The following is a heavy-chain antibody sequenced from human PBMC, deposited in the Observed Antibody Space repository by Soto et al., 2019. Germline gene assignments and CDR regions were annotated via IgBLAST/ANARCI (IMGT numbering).Heavy chain of an antibody. CDR1: GFTVSSSY. Sequence: EVQLVESGGGLVQPGGSLRLSCAASGFTVSSSYMSYVRQAPGKGLEWVSVIYSGGSTFYADSVKGRFTISRHNSNNTLYPQMNSLRAEDAAVYYCASGWRVDAFDIWGQGTMVTVSS. D-gene: IGHD3-3*01. V-gene: IGHV3-53*04. CDR2: IYSGGST. J-gene: IGHJ3*02. CDR3: ASGWRVDAFDI.